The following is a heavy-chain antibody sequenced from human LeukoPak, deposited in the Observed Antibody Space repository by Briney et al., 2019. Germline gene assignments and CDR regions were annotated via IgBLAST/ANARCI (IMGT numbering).Heavy chain of an antibody. Sequence: SETLSLTCTVSGGSISTSTYYWGWIRQPPGKGLEWIGTIYYRGNTYYNPSLRSHVTISVDTSKNQFSLKLSSVTAADTAVYYCARGRAAVGGTWFDPWGQGTLVTVSS. D-gene: IGHD6-19*01. CDR1: GGSISTSTYY. CDR3: ARGRAAVGGTWFDP. J-gene: IGHJ5*02. CDR2: IYYRGNT. V-gene: IGHV4-39*07.